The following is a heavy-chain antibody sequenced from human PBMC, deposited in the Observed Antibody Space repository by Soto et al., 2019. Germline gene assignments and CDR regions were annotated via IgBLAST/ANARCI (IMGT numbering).Heavy chain of an antibody. CDR1: GFTFGDYA. V-gene: IGHV3-23*01. CDR2: ISGNGGNT. D-gene: IGHD1-26*01. Sequence: GGSLRLSCAASGFTFGDYAMTWVGQAPGKGLEWVAGISGNGGNTYYADSAKGRFTISRDNSKNTLYLQMNSLSAEDTAVYYFPKERQCYYFPTDDYRFDTWGQGTLVTVSS. J-gene: IGHJ5*02. CDR3: PKERQCYYFPTDDYRFDT.